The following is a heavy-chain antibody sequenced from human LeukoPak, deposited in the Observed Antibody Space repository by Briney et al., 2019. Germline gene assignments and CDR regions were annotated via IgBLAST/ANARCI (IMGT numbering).Heavy chain of an antibody. V-gene: IGHV3-23*01. CDR3: AKGPNFGSWRAVHY. CDR2: ISGDGVT. J-gene: IGHJ4*02. D-gene: IGHD3-10*01. Sequence: GGSLRLSCAASAFSFSSYDMSWVRQPLEKGLEWVSSISGDGVTFYADSVKGRFTISRDKSKNTLYLQMNSLRTDDTAIYYCAKGPNFGSWRAVHYWGQGSLVTVSS. CDR1: AFSFSSYD.